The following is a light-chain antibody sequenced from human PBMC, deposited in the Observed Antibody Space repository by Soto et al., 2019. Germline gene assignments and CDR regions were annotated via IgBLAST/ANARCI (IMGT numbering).Light chain of an antibody. CDR2: GAS. V-gene: IGKV3-20*01. CDR3: HQYGISPPVT. CDR1: QSVSSSY. J-gene: IGKJ5*01. Sequence: EIVLTQSPGTLSLSPGERATLSCRASQSVSSSYLAWYQQKPGQAPRLLIYGASSRATGIPDRFSGSGSGTDFSLTIIRLEPEDFAMYYCHQYGISPPVTFGRGTRLEIK.